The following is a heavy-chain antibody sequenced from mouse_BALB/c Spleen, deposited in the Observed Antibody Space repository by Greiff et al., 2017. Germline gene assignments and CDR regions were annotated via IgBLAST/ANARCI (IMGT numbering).Heavy chain of an antibody. D-gene: IGHD1-1*01. V-gene: IGHV3-2*02. J-gene: IGHJ3*01. CDR2: ISYSGST. Sequence: EVKLMESGPGLVKPSQSLSLTCTVTGYSITSDYAWNWIRQFPGNKLEWMGYISYSGSTSYNPSLKSRISITRDTSKNQFFLQLNSVTTEDTATYYCARSDGSSGTFAYWGQGTLVTVSA. CDR1: GYSITSDYA. CDR3: ARSDGSSGTFAY.